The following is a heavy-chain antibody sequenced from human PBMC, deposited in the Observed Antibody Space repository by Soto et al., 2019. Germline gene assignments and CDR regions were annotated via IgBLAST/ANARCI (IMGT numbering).Heavy chain of an antibody. Sequence: GGSLRLSCSASGFTFSNYTMNWVRQAPGKGLDWVSSISRSSSNIFYADSVKGRFTVSRENAKNVVYLQMNSLSAEDTGIYYCSRNLNVVASNSYIYYGIDVWGQGTTVTVSS. V-gene: IGHV3-21*01. D-gene: IGHD2-15*01. J-gene: IGHJ6*02. CDR2: ISRSSSNI. CDR3: SRNLNVVASNSYIYYGIDV. CDR1: GFTFSNYT.